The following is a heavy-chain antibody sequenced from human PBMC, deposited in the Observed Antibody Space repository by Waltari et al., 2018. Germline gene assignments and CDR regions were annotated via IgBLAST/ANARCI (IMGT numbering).Heavy chain of an antibody. CDR3: AKKYDILTGYFDY. V-gene: IGHV3-23*01. D-gene: IGHD3-9*01. CDR2: ISGSGGST. CDR1: GFTFSSYA. Sequence: EVQLLESGGGLVQPGGSLRLSCTASGFTFSSYAMSWVRQAPGKGLEWVSAISGSGGSTYYADSVKGRFTISRDNSKNTLYLQMNSLRAEDTAVYYCAKKYDILTGYFDYWGQGTLVTVSS. J-gene: IGHJ4*02.